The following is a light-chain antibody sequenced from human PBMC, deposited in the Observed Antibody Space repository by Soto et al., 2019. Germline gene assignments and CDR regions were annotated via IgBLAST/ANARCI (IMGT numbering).Light chain of an antibody. V-gene: IGKV3-15*01. CDR1: QSVSIK. J-gene: IGKJ5*01. Sequence: TQSPATRSAFSCRTSQSVSIKLAWYQQQPGQAPRLLIYDTSTRATGIPARFSGSGSGTEFTLTISSLQSEDFAVYYCQQYNNWPPITFGQGTRLEIK. CDR3: QQYNNWPPIT. CDR2: DTS.